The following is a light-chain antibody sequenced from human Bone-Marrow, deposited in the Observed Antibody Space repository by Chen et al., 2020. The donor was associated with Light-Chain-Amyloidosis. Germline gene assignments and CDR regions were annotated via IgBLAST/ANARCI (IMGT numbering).Light chain of an antibody. CDR1: SGSIATNY. CDR2: EDD. V-gene: IGLV6-57*01. Sequence: NFMLTQPHSASESPGKTVIISCTRSSGSIATNYVQWYQQRPGSSPTTVIYEDDQRLSGVPDRFSGSIDRSSNSASLTISGLKTEDEADYYCQSYQGSSQGVFGGGTKLTVL. CDR3: QSYQGSSQGV. J-gene: IGLJ3*02.